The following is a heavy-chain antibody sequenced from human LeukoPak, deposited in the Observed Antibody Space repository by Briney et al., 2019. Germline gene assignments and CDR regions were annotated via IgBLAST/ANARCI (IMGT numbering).Heavy chain of an antibody. D-gene: IGHD3-3*01. CDR2: IQHSGNI. CDR3: ARVHPRTGTYYDFWSGYPRAGAIDY. Sequence: SETLSLTCAVSGGSINSIYWWSWVRQPPGKGLEWIGEIQHSGNINYNLSLKSRVTISVDKSKNQFSLKLSSVTAADTAVYYCARVHPRTGTYYDFWSGYPRAGAIDYWGQGTLVTVSP. V-gene: IGHV4-4*02. J-gene: IGHJ4*02. CDR1: GGSINSIYW.